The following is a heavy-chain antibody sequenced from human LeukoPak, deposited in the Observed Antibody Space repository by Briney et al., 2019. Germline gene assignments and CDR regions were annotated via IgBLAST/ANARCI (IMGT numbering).Heavy chain of an antibody. D-gene: IGHD2-15*01. V-gene: IGHV1-2*02. CDR3: ARGGVRSLVVAASNIDY. CDR2: INPNSGGT. Sequence: ASVKVSCKASGYTFTDSYLHWVRQAPGQGLEWMGWINPNSGGTNSAQKFQGRVTMTRDTSITTAYMELSRLRSDDTAVYYCARGGVRSLVVAASNIDYWGQGTLVTVSS. J-gene: IGHJ4*02. CDR1: GYTFTDSY.